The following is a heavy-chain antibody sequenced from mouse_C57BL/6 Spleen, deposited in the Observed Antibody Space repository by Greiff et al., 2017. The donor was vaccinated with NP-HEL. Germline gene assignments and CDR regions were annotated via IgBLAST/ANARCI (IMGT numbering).Heavy chain of an antibody. CDR3: ARKDYGSSHWYFDV. CDR1: GYTFTDHT. J-gene: IGHJ1*03. V-gene: IGHV1-78*01. CDR2: IYPRDGST. D-gene: IGHD1-1*01. Sequence: QVQLQQSDAELVKPGASVKISCKVSGYTFTDHTIHWMKQRPEQGLEWIGYIYPRDGSTKYNEKFKGKATLTADKSSSTAYLQLNSLTSEDSAGYLCARKDYGSSHWYFDVWGTGTTVTGSS.